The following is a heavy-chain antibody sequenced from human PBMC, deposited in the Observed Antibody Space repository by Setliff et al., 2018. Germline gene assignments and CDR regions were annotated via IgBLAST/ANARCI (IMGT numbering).Heavy chain of an antibody. V-gene: IGHV1-18*01. CDR3: ARGGYGGYHEALDI. D-gene: IGHD5-12*01. CDR2: ISAYNGDT. J-gene: IGHJ3*02. CDR1: GYPFTHQG. Sequence: ASVKVSCKTSGYPFTHQGISWVRQAPGQGLEWMGWISAYNGDTNFIQKFHDRVTMTTDRSTSTAYMELRSLGSDDTAMYYCARGGYGGYHEALDIWGQGTMVT.